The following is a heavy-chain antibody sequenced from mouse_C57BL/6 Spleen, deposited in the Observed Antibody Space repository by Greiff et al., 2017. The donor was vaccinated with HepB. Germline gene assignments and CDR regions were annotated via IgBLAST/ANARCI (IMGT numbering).Heavy chain of an antibody. V-gene: IGHV1-18*01. Sequence: EVQLQQSGPELVKPGASVKIPCKASGYTFTDYNMDWVKQSHGKSLEWIGDINPNNGGTIYNQKFKGKATLTVDKSSSTAYMELRSLTSEDTAVYYCARPVVDPSLYYFDYWGQGTTLTVSS. CDR3: ARPVVDPSLYYFDY. CDR2: INPNNGGT. J-gene: IGHJ2*01. CDR1: GYTFTDYN. D-gene: IGHD1-1*01.